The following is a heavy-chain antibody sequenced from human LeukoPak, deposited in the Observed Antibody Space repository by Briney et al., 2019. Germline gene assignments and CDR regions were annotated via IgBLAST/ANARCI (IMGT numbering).Heavy chain of an antibody. CDR3: ARADYDSSGYYPDY. CDR2: IYYSGST. Sequence: PSQTLSLTCTVSGGSISSGGYYWSWLRQHPGKGLEWIVYIYYSGSTYYNPSLKSRVTISVDTSKNQFSLKLSSVTAADTAVYYCARADYDSSGYYPDYWGQGTLVTVSS. D-gene: IGHD3-22*01. J-gene: IGHJ4*02. CDR1: GGSISSGGYY. V-gene: IGHV4-31*03.